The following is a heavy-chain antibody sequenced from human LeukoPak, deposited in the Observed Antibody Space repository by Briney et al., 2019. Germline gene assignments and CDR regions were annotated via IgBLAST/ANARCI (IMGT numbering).Heavy chain of an antibody. V-gene: IGHV1-18*04. D-gene: IGHD3-22*01. Sequence: GASVKVSCKASGYTFTGYYMHWVRQAPGQGLEWMGWISGYNGYTHYAQNLQGRVTMTTDTSTNTAYMELRSLRSDDTAMYYCARDRGRYDSSGYYPPLFDYWGQGTLVTVSS. CDR2: ISGYNGYT. J-gene: IGHJ4*02. CDR1: GYTFTGYY. CDR3: ARDRGRYDSSGYYPPLFDY.